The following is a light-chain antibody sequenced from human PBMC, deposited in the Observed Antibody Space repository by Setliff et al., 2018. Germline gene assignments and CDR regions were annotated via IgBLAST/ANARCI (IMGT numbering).Light chain of an antibody. CDR2: KAS. CDR1: QRISTW. CDR3: EQYSASPFT. V-gene: IGKV1-5*03. J-gene: IGKJ3*01. Sequence: DIQMTQPPSTLSASVGDRVTITCRARQRISTWLAWYQQQPGRAPKVLMHKASSLESGFPSRFSGSGSGTEVTLTVSSLQADEFGTYYCEQYSASPFTFGPGTMVDIK.